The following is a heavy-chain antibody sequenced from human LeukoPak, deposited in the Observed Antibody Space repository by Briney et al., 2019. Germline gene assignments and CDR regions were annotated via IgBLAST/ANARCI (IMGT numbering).Heavy chain of an antibody. D-gene: IGHD2-21*01. CDR3: AKERQAGDYFTSDY. Sequence: GGSLRLSCAASGFTFSAYTMNWVRQAPGKGLEWVSAIGSGFSAYYTDSVKGRFTISRDNSKDTVFLQMNSPRAEDTAVYFCAKERQAGDYFTSDYWGQGTLVTVSS. J-gene: IGHJ4*02. CDR1: GFTFSAYT. CDR2: IGSGFSA. V-gene: IGHV3-23*01.